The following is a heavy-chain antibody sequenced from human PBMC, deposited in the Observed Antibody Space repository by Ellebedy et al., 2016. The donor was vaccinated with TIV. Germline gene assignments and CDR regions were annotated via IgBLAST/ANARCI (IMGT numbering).Heavy chain of an antibody. CDR2: ISGRGTST. Sequence: GESLKISCAASGFIFSSYAMSWVRQAPGKGLEWVSGISGRGTSTFYADSVKRRFTISRDNSKTTLYLPMNSLRAEDTAVYDFANVMDSFDYWGQGTLVTVSS. CDR3: ANVMDSFDY. D-gene: IGHD2-21*01. J-gene: IGHJ4*02. V-gene: IGHV3-23*01. CDR1: GFIFSSYA.